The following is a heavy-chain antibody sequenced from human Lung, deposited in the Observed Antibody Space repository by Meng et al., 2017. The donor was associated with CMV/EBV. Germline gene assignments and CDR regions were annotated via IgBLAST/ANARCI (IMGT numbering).Heavy chain of an antibody. CDR3: AGDRILVMALKRTHMDN. Sequence: SXTLSLXCTVSGGSISSSSYYWGWIRQPPGKGLEWIGSIYYSGSTYYNPSLKSRVTISVDTSKNQFSLKLSSVTAAGTAVYYCAGDRILVMALKRTHMDNWGKGKXVTCSS. CDR2: IYYSGST. J-gene: IGHJ4*02. D-gene: IGHD2-15*01. V-gene: IGHV4-39*07. CDR1: GGSISSSSYY.